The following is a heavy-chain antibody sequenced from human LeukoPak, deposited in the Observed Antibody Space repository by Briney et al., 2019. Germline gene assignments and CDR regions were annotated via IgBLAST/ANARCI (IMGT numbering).Heavy chain of an antibody. Sequence: GRTLRLSCAGSGFTSSSYWMSWVRQAPGKGLEGVANIKQDGSEKYYVDSVTGRFTISRDNAKNSLYLQMNSLRAEDTAVYYCASDLGSGSYYTGYFEFWGQGTLVTVSS. CDR3: ASDLGSGSYYTGYFEF. D-gene: IGHD3-10*01. J-gene: IGHJ4*02. CDR2: IKQDGSEK. CDR1: GFTSSSYW. V-gene: IGHV3-7*01.